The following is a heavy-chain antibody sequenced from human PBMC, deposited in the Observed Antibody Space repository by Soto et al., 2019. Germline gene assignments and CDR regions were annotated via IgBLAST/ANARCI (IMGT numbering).Heavy chain of an antibody. V-gene: IGHV4-34*01. CDR1: GVSFSGYY. CDR3: ARTQEYSSSSSLLYYYGMDV. D-gene: IGHD6-6*01. J-gene: IGHJ6*02. Sequence: SETLSLTCAVYGVSFSGYYWSWIRQPPGKGLEWIGEINHSGSTNYNPSLKSRVTISVDTSKNQFSLKLSSVTAADTAVYYCARTQEYSSSSSLLYYYGMDVWGQGTTVTVSS. CDR2: INHSGST.